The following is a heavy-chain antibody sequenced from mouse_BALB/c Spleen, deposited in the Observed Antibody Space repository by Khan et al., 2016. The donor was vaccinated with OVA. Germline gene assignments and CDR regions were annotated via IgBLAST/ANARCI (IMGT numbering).Heavy chain of an antibody. V-gene: IGHV2-6*02. D-gene: IGHD2-4*01. J-gene: IGHJ4*01. CDR3: ARNTEMITAVMDY. CDR2: IWSDGKT. CDR1: GFSLTSYG. Sequence: QVQLKQSGPGLVAPSQSLSITCTVSGFSLTSYGVHWVRQPPGKGLEWLVLIWSDGKTTYNSTLKSRLSIIKDNSKSQVFLKMNSLQTDDTAMYYCARNTEMITAVMDYWGQGTSVTVSS.